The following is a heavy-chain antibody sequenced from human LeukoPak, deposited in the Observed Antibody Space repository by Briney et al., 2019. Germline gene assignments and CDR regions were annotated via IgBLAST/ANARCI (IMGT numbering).Heavy chain of an antibody. V-gene: IGHV2-70*11. Sequence: SVSGPTLVKPTQTLTLTCTFSGFTLSLRGLWVGWIRKPPGKAREGLARIDWDDDKYYSTSLKTRLTISKDTSKNQVVLTMTNMDPVDTATYYCARIRGSRYYFDYWGQGTLVTVSS. CDR3: ARIRGSRYYFDY. CDR1: GFTLSLRGLW. D-gene: IGHD6-13*01. CDR2: IDWDDDK. J-gene: IGHJ4*02.